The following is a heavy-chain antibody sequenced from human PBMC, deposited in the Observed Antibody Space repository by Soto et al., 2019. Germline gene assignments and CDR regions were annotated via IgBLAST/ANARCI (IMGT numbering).Heavy chain of an antibody. CDR3: AGVPYTSGFLYYYYGMDV. J-gene: IGHJ6*02. CDR1: GGSISSRSHH. Sequence: SETLSLTCTVSGGSISSRSHHWGWTRQPPGKGLEWIASIYYSGNTYYNPSLKSRVTISVDTSKNQFSLNLNSVTAADTAVYYCAGVPYTSGFLYYYYGMDVWGQGTTVTVSS. V-gene: IGHV4-39*07. D-gene: IGHD6-19*01. CDR2: IYYSGNT.